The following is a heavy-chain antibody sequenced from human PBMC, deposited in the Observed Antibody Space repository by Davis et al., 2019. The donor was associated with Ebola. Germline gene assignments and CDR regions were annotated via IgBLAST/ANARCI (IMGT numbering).Heavy chain of an antibody. J-gene: IGHJ3*01. CDR1: GFTFSSYD. CDR2: ISSSRTTI. CDR3: ARESPKTGSYYKPDDAFDV. D-gene: IGHD1-26*01. Sequence: GESLKISCAAYGFTFSSYDMNWVRQAPGKGLEWVSYISSSRTTIYYADSVRGRFTISRDNAKNALYLQMSSLRDGDTAVYYCARESPKTGSYYKPDDAFDVWGQGTVVTVSS. V-gene: IGHV3-48*02.